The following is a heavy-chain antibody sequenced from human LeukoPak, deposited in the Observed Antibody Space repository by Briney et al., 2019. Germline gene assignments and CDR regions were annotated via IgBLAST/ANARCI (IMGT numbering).Heavy chain of an antibody. V-gene: IGHV3-23*01. CDR1: GSTFSSYA. Sequence: PGGSLRLSCAASGSTFSSYAMSWVRHPPRKGLELVSAIIVSGGSTYYEDSVKGRFTIPQDNSKNTLYLQMNSLRAEDTAVYYCAKERHSSGWYGGFDYWGEGTLVTVSS. J-gene: IGHJ4*02. CDR3: AKERHSSGWYGGFDY. D-gene: IGHD6-19*01. CDR2: IIVSGGST.